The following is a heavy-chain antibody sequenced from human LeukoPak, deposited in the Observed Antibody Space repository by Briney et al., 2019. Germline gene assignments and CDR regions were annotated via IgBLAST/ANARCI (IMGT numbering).Heavy chain of an antibody. V-gene: IGHV1-3*01. CDR1: GYTFTSYA. D-gene: IGHD2-15*01. CDR2: IIAGNGNT. Sequence: GASVKVSCKASGYTFTSYAMHWVRQAPGQRLEWMGWIIAGNGNTKYSQKFQGRVTITRDTSASTAYMELSSLRSEDTAVYYCARDGGYCSGGSCSSQYYFDYWGQGTLVTVSS. J-gene: IGHJ4*02. CDR3: ARDGGYCSGGSCSSQYYFDY.